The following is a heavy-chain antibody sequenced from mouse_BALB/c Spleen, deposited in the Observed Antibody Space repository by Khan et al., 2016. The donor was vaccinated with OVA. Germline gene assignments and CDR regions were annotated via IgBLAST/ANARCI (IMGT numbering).Heavy chain of an antibody. Sequence: QVQLKESGAELVKPGASVKLSCKASGYTFTSYYMYWVKQRPGQGLEWIGEINPSNGGTNFNEKFKSKATLTVDKSSSTEYMQLSSRTYENSAIDYCTSTGYGSFAYWGQGTLVTVSA. D-gene: IGHD2-2*01. CDR3: TSTGYGSFAY. V-gene: IGHV1S81*02. CDR2: INPSNGGT. CDR1: GYTFTSYY. J-gene: IGHJ3*01.